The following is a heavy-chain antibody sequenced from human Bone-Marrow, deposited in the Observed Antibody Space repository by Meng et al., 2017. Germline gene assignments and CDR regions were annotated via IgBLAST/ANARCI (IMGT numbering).Heavy chain of an antibody. V-gene: IGHV1-2*06. D-gene: IGHD2-2*02. CDR2: INPNSGGT. J-gene: IGHJ6*02. CDR3: ASTDCSSTSCYTGYYYYGMDV. Sequence: ASVKVSCKASGYTFTGYYMHWVRQPPGQGLEWMGRINPNSGGTNYAQKFQGRVTMTRDTSISTAYMELSRLRSDDTAVYYCASTDCSSTSCYTGYYYYGMDVWGQGTTVTVSS. CDR1: GYTFTGYY.